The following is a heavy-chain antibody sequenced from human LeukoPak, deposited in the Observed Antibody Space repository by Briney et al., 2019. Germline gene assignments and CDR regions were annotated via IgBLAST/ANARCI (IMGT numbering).Heavy chain of an antibody. J-gene: IGHJ4*02. CDR2: INHSGST. Sequence: SETLSLTCAVYGGSFSGYYWSWIRQPPGKGLEWIGEINHSGSTNYNPSLKSRVTISVDTSKNQFSLKLSSVTAADTAVYYCARRGFYYGSGSYYNEFDYWGQGTLVTVSS. CDR3: ARRGFYYGSGSYYNEFDY. V-gene: IGHV4-34*01. D-gene: IGHD3-10*01. CDR1: GGSFSGYY.